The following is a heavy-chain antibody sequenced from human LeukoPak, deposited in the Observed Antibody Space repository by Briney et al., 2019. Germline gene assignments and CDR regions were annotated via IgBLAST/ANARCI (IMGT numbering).Heavy chain of an antibody. Sequence: GGSLRLSCAASGFTFSSYGMHWVRPAPGKGLEWVAVISYDGSNKYYADSVKGRFTISRDNSKNTLYLQMNSLRAEDTAVYCCAKDSALGYWGQGTLVTVSS. CDR2: ISYDGSNK. CDR3: AKDSALGY. J-gene: IGHJ4*02. CDR1: GFTFSSYG. V-gene: IGHV3-30*18.